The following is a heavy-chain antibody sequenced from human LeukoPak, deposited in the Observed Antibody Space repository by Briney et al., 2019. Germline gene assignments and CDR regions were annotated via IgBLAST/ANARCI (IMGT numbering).Heavy chain of an antibody. V-gene: IGHV3-23*01. J-gene: IGHJ4*02. CDR2: ISGSGGST. CDR1: GFTFSSYA. D-gene: IGHD6-13*01. CDR3: ATTSSSWYYFDH. Sequence: TGGSLRLSCAASGFTFSSYAMSWVRQAPGKGLEWVSAISGSGGSTYYADSVKGRFTISRDNSKNTLYVQMNSLRAEDTAVYYCATTSSSWYYFDHWGQGTLVTVSS.